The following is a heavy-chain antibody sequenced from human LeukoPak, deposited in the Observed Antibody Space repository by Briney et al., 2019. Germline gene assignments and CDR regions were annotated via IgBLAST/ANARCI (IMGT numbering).Heavy chain of an antibody. CDR1: GGSISSSSYY. Sequence: SETLSLTCTVSGGSISSSSYYWGWIRQPPGKGLEWIGSIYYSGSTYYNPSLKSRVTISVDTSKNQFPLKLSSVTAADAAVYYCARGARYCSSTSCHFFDYWGQGTLVTVSS. D-gene: IGHD2-2*01. J-gene: IGHJ4*02. CDR3: ARGARYCSSTSCHFFDY. CDR2: IYYSGST. V-gene: IGHV4-39*01.